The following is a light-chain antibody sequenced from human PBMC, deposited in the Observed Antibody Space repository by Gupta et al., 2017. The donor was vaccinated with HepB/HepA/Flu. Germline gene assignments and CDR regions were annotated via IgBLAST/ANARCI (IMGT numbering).Light chain of an antibody. CDR2: AAF. CDR3: QQANIFPLT. CDR1: QDVSNW. J-gene: IGKJ4*01. V-gene: IGKV1D-12*01. Sequence: DILLTQSPSSVSASVGDRVTITCRASQDVSNWLAWFQQKPGKAPKLLIYAAFSVQSGVPSRFSGSGSGTEYTLTISSLQPEDFATYYCQQANIFPLTFGGGTKVEIK.